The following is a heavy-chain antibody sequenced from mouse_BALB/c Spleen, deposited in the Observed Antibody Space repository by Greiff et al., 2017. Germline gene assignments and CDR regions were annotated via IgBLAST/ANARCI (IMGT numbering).Heavy chain of an antibody. CDR1: GYTFTNYW. CDR2: IYPGGGYT. V-gene: IGHV1-63*02. CDR3: ARSGSSNPGAMDD. D-gene: IGHD3-1*01. J-gene: IGHJ4*01. Sequence: VQLQQSGAELVRPGTSVKISCKASGYTFTNYWLGWVKQRPGHGLEWIGDIYPGGGYTNYNEKFKGKATLTADTSSSTAYMQLSSLTSEDSAVYFCARSGSSNPGAMDDRGQGTSVTVSS.